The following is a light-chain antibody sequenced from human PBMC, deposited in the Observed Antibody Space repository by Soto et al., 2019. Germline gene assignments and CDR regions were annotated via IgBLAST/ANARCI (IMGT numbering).Light chain of an antibody. CDR2: EVT. Sequence: QAALTQPPSASGSPGQSVTISCTGTSSDIGAYKYVSWYQQHPGKAPKLMLYEVTKRPSGVPHRFSGSKSGNTASLTVSGLQAEDEDDYYCSSYAGSNNFVLFGGGTKLTVL. J-gene: IGLJ2*01. V-gene: IGLV2-8*01. CDR3: SSYAGSNNFVL. CDR1: SSDIGAYKY.